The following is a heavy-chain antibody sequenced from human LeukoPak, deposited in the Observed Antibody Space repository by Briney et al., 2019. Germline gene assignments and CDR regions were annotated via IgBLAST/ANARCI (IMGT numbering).Heavy chain of an antibody. CDR2: IWYDGSNK. J-gene: IGHJ4*02. Sequence: GGPLRLSCAASGFTFSCYGMLWVRQAPGKGRVWVADIWYDGSNKYYADSVKGRFTIYRDNSKNTLYLQMNSLRAEDTAVYYRARPWEYYDSSGYSGCDYWGGGTLVTVSS. D-gene: IGHD3-22*01. CDR1: GFTFSCYG. CDR3: ARPWEYYDSSGYSGCDY. V-gene: IGHV3-33*01.